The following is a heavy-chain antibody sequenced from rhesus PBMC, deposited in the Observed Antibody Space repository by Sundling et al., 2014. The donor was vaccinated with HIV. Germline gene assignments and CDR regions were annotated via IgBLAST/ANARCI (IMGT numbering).Heavy chain of an antibody. J-gene: IGHJ5-1*01. CDR3: ARLLVGTFDV. V-gene: IGHV4-169*01. CDR2: IYGSSTFT. D-gene: IGHD5-24*01. Sequence: QLQLQESGPGLVKPSETLSVTCGVSGGSISSSYWSWIRQAPGKGLEWIGYIYGSSTFTKYNPSLKSRVSLSVDTSKNQFSLKLTSVTAADTAVYFCARLLVGTFDVWGPGVLVTVSS. CDR1: GGSISSSY.